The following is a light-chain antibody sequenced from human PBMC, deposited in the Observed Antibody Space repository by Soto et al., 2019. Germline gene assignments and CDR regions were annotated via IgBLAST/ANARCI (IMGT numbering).Light chain of an antibody. CDR2: KAS. Sequence: DFQMTQSPSTLSASVGDRVTITCRASQSISSWLAWYQQKPGKAPKLLIYKASSVESGVPSRFSGSGSGTEFTLTISSLQPDDFASYYCQQYNSYPYTFGQGTKLAIQ. J-gene: IGKJ2*01. CDR1: QSISSW. CDR3: QQYNSYPYT. V-gene: IGKV1-5*03.